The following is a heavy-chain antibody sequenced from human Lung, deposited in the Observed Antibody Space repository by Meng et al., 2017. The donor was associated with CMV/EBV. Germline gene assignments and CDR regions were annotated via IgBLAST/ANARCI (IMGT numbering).Heavy chain of an antibody. J-gene: IGHJ4*02. CDR2: INEDGTTT. CDR1: GFTFSSFW. CDR3: ARDIGGGSGY. V-gene: IGHV3-74*01. D-gene: IGHD6-19*01. Sequence: ESXXISCAASGFTFSSFWVHWVRQVPGKGLVWVSRINEDGTTTNYADSVKGRFTISRDNARNTVYLQMNSLKVEDTAVYYCARDIGGGSGYWGQGTLVTVSS.